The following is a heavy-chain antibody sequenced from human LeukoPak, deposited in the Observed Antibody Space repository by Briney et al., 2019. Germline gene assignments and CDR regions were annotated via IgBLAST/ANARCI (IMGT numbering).Heavy chain of an antibody. D-gene: IGHD5-12*01. CDR2: ISYDGSNK. CDR1: GFTFSSYA. J-gene: IGHJ4*02. V-gene: IGHV3-30-3*01. Sequence: GGSLRLSCAASGFTFSSYAMHWVRQAPGKGLEWVAVISYDGSNKYYADSVKGRFTISRDNSKNTLCLQMNSLRAEDTAVYYCARDRAVATSHYFAYWGQGTLVTVSS. CDR3: ARDRAVATSHYFAY.